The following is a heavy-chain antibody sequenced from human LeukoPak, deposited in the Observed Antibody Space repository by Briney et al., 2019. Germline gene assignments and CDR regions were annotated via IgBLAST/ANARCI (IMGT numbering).Heavy chain of an antibody. D-gene: IGHD6-19*01. CDR3: AKDGAQYSSGPECDP. CDR1: GFTLSSYA. CDR2: LSGDGART. V-gene: IGHV3-23*01. Sequence: GGSLRLSCAVSGFTLSSYAMSWVRQAPGKGLEWVSILSGDGARTYYADSVKGRFTISRDNSKKTVSLEMSSLTAADTGVYYCAKDGAQYSSGPECDPRGQGALVTVSP. J-gene: IGHJ5*02.